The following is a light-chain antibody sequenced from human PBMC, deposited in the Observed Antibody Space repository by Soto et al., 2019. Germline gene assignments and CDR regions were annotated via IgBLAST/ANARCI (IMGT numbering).Light chain of an antibody. CDR2: GAS. CDR1: QSVSINY. Sequence: ETVLTPSPGSLSLSPGERATLSCRASQSVSINYLAWYQQKPGQAPRLLIYGASNRATGIPDRFSGSGSGTDFTLTISRLEPEDFAVYYCQQYCSSGTFGQGTKVDIK. CDR3: QQYCSSGT. V-gene: IGKV3-20*01. J-gene: IGKJ1*01.